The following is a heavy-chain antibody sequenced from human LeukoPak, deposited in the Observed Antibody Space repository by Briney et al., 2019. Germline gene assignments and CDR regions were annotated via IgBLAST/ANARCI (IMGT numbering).Heavy chain of an antibody. D-gene: IGHD5-18*01. CDR2: IIPIFGTA. V-gene: IGHV1-69*05. CDR3: AGRVDTAMVRFDP. CDR1: GGTFSSYA. J-gene: IGHJ5*02. Sequence: SVKVSCKASGGTFSSYAISWVRQAPGQGLEWMGGIIPIFGTADYAQKFQGRVTITTDESTSTAYMELSSLRSEDTAVYYCAGRVDTAMVRFDPWGQGTLVTVSS.